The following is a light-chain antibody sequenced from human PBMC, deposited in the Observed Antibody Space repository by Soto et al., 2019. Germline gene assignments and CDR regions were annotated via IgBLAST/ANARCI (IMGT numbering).Light chain of an antibody. CDR1: QDISNY. J-gene: IGKJ1*01. V-gene: IGKV1-27*01. Sequence: DIPMTQSPSSLSASVGDRVTITCRASQDISNYLAWYQQKPGKVPKLLIYAASTLQSGVPSRLSGSGSGTDFTLTISSLQTEYVATYYCQKYNSAPRTFGQGTKVEIK. CDR2: AAS. CDR3: QKYNSAPRT.